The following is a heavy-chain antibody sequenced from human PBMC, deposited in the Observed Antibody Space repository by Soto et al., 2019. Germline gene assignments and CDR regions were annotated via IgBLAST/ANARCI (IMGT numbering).Heavy chain of an antibody. V-gene: IGHV4-34*01. Sequence: TSETLSLTCAVYGGSVNGYYWNWIRQPPGKGLEWIGEFNHTGGTHYNPSLKSRVTMSVDTSKNQFSLRLSSVTAADTAIYYCATRITVFGLLIPPFDPWGQGTQVTVSS. CDR2: FNHTGGT. CDR1: GGSVNGYY. J-gene: IGHJ5*02. D-gene: IGHD3-3*01. CDR3: ATRITVFGLLIPPFDP.